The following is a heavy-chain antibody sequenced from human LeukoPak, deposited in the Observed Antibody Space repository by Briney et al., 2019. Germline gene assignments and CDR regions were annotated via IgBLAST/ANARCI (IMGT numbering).Heavy chain of an antibody. D-gene: IGHD3-10*01. J-gene: IGHJ4*02. Sequence: PGRSLRLSCAASGFTFSSYAMHWVRQAPGKGLEWVAVISYDGSNKYYADSVKGRFTISRDNSKNTLHLQMNSLRAEDTAVYYCARDQRGVIDYWGQGTLVTVSS. V-gene: IGHV3-30-3*01. CDR2: ISYDGSNK. CDR3: ARDQRGVIDY. CDR1: GFTFSSYA.